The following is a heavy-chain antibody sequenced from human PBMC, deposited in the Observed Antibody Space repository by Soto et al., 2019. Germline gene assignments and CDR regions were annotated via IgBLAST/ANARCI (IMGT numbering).Heavy chain of an antibody. CDR2: IYHSGST. J-gene: IGHJ4*02. CDR1: SGSISSSNW. Sequence: SETLSLTCAVSSGSISSSNWWSWVRQPPGKGLEWIGEIYHSGSTNYNPSLKSRVTISVDKSKNQFSLKLSSVTAADTAVYYCAREGYCSGGSCYFDYWGQGTLVTVSS. D-gene: IGHD2-15*01. V-gene: IGHV4-4*02. CDR3: AREGYCSGGSCYFDY.